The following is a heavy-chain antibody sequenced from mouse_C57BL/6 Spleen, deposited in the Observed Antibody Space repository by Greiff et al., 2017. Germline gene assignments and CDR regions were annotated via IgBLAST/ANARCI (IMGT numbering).Heavy chain of an antibody. CDR3: ARKSPYDYDLYYYAMDD. D-gene: IGHD2-4*01. Sequence: QVQLQQSGAELVRPGTSVKMSCKASGYTFTNYWIGWAKQRPGHGLEWIGDIYPGGGYTNYNEKFKGKATLTADKSSSTAYMQFSSLTSEDSAIYYCARKSPYDYDLYYYAMDDWGQGTSVTVSS. V-gene: IGHV1-63*01. CDR2: IYPGGGYT. J-gene: IGHJ4*01. CDR1: GYTFTNYW.